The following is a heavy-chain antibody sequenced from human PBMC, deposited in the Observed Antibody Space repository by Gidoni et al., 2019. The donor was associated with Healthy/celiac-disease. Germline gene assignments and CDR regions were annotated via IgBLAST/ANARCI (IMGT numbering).Heavy chain of an antibody. J-gene: IGHJ3*02. D-gene: IGHD3-16*02. CDR1: GRSFSGYY. Sequence: QVQLQQWGAGLLKPSETLSLHCAVYGRSFSGYYWSWIRQPPGKGLEWIGEINHSGSTNYNPSLKSRVTISVDTSKNQFSLKLSSVTAADTAVYYCARGFRGYYVWGSYRPDAFDIWGQGTMVTVSS. CDR2: INHSGST. CDR3: ARGFRGYYVWGSYRPDAFDI. V-gene: IGHV4-34*01.